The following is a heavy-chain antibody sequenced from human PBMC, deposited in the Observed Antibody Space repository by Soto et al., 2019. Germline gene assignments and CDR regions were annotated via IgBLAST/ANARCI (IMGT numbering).Heavy chain of an antibody. CDR1: GGSISSSTYY. CDR3: ARHGVDYGDYASYYYYGMDV. V-gene: IGHV4-39*01. Sequence: QLQLQESGPGLVKPSETLSLTCTVSGGSISSSTYYWGWIRQPPGKGLEWIGMIYYSGSAYYNPSLQRRVTISIDTSKNQFSLRLSSVPAADTAVYYCARHGVDYGDYASYYYYGMDVWGRGTTVTVSS. J-gene: IGHJ6*02. D-gene: IGHD4-17*01. CDR2: IYYSGSA.